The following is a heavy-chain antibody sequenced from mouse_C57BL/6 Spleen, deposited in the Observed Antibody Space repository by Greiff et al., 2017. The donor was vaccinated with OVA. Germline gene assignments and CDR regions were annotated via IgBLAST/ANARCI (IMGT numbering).Heavy chain of an antibody. D-gene: IGHD1-1*01. V-gene: IGHV1-69*01. CDR3: ARGRYYGSSYGDFDY. Sequence: QVQLQQPGAELVMPGASVKLSCKASGYTFTSYWMHWVKQRPGQGLEWIGEIDPSDSYTNYNQKFKGKSTLTVDKSSSTAYMQLSSLTSEDSAVYYCARGRYYGSSYGDFDYWGQGTTLTVSS. CDR2: IDPSDSYT. J-gene: IGHJ2*01. CDR1: GYTFTSYW.